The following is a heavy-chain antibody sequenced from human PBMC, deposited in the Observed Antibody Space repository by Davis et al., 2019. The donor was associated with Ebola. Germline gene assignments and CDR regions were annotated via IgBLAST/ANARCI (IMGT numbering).Heavy chain of an antibody. CDR2: IYYSGST. Sequence: MPSETLSLTCTVSGGSVSSGSYYWSWIRQPPGKGLEWIGYIYYSGSTNYNPSLKSRVTISVDTSKNQFSLKLSSVTAADTAVYYCARGVGVGYSYGYDYWGQGTLVTVSS. CDR3: ARGVGVGYSYGYDY. V-gene: IGHV4-61*01. CDR1: GGSVSSGSYY. D-gene: IGHD5-18*01. J-gene: IGHJ4*02.